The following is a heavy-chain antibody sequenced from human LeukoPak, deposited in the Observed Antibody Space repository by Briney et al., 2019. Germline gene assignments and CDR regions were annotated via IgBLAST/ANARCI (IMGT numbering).Heavy chain of an antibody. CDR3: ARGAPGPYYDSSGYPEYSYYFDY. CDR2: ISSSSSYI. D-gene: IGHD3-22*01. CDR1: GFTFSSYS. J-gene: IGHJ4*02. Sequence: GGSLRLSCAASGFTFSSYSMNWVRQAPGKGLECFSCISSSSSYIVYADSVKGQFTISRDNAKNSLYLQTNSLRYEDTAVYYCARGAPGPYYDSSGYPEYSYYFDYWGQGTLVTVSS. V-gene: IGHV3-21*01.